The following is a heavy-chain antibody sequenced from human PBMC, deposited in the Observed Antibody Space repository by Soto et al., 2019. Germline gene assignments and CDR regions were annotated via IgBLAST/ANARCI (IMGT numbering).Heavy chain of an antibody. J-gene: IGHJ4*02. V-gene: IGHV4-30-4*01. CDR2: IYYSGST. CDR1: GGSISSGDYY. Sequence: SETLSLTCTVSGGSISSGDYYWSWIRQPPGKGLEWIGYIYYSGSTYYNPSLKSRVTISVDTSKNQFSLKLSSVTAADTAVYYCARWYSSSWYPLNYFDYWGQGTLVTVSS. D-gene: IGHD6-13*01. CDR3: ARWYSSSWYPLNYFDY.